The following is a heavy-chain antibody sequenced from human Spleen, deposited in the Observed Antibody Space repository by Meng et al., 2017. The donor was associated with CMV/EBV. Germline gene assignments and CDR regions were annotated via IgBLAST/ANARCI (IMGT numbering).Heavy chain of an antibody. V-gene: IGHV1-69*06. Sequence: CKASGGTFSSYAISWVRQAPGQGLEWMGGIIPIFGTANYAQKFQGRVTMTSDTSTRTAYMELRSLRSDDTAVYFCARDYGDSPGHGDYWGQGTLVTVSS. CDR3: ARDYGDSPGHGDY. CDR1: GGTFSSYA. J-gene: IGHJ4*02. D-gene: IGHD4-17*01. CDR2: IIPIFGTA.